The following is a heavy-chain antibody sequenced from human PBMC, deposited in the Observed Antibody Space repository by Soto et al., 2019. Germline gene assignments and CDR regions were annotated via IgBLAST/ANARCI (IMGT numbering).Heavy chain of an antibody. CDR2: ISSSGTTI. V-gene: IGHV3-48*03. J-gene: IGHJ2*01. CDR3: ARGEGAPYWYFGL. CDR1: GFTFSNYE. Sequence: EVQLVESGGGLVQPGGSLRLSCAASGFTFSNYEMNWVRQAPGKGLEWVSYISSSGTTIYYADSVKGRFTISRDNANNPLYLQMNGLRAEDTAVYYCARGEGAPYWYFGLRGRGTLVTVSS. D-gene: IGHD3-16*01.